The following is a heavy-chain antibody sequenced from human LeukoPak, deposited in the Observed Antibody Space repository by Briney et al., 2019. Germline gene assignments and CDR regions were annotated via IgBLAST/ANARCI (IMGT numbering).Heavy chain of an antibody. Sequence: GASVKVSCKASGYTFASYGISWLRQAPGQGLEWVGWVSAHSGNTKYAERVQGRASMTAHTSTSTAYMELRSLRSDDTALYYCARVSCGYNCHYAMDVWGQGTTVTVSS. J-gene: IGHJ6*02. CDR3: ARVSCGYNCHYAMDV. CDR2: VSAHSGNT. CDR1: GYTFASYG. V-gene: IGHV1-18*01. D-gene: IGHD5-18*01.